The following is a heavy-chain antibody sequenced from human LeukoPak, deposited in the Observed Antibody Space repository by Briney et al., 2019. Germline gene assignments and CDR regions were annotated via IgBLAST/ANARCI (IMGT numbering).Heavy chain of an antibody. J-gene: IGHJ3*02. CDR3: ARDRSAPHMLWNAFEI. CDR1: GFTFSNYS. V-gene: IGHV3-21*01. CDR2: ISSSSRYI. D-gene: IGHD2-8*01. Sequence: GGSLRLSCAASGFTFSNYSMNWVRQAPGKGLEWVSSISSSSRYIYYADSVKGRFTISRDNARNSLSLQMNSLRAEDTAVYYCARDRSAPHMLWNAFEIWGQGTMVTVSS.